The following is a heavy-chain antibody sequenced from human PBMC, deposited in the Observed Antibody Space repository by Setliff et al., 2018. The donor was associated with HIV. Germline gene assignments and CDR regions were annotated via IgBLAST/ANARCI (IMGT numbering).Heavy chain of an antibody. Sequence: GASVKVSCKASGYIFTNYGITWVRQAPGRGLEWMGWISAYNGNTHYAQKFQGRVTMTTDTSTTTAYMELDRLTYDDTAIYYCARGGYYTSGTWFDPWGQGTLVTVSS. V-gene: IGHV1-18*01. J-gene: IGHJ5*02. D-gene: IGHD3-10*01. CDR2: ISAYNGNT. CDR3: ARGGYYTSGTWFDP. CDR1: GYIFTNYG.